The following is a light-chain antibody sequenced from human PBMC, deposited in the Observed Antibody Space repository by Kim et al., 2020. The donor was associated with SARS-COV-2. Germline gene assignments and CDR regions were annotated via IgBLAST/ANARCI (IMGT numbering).Light chain of an antibody. CDR1: QSVRSNY. Sequence: PGDRATLACRASQSVRSNYLAWYQQKPGQAPRLLIFAASTRVTGIPDRFSGTGSGTDFSLTINSLEPEDFAVYYCQQYGGSPLITFGQGTRLEIK. CDR3: QQYGGSPLIT. CDR2: AAS. J-gene: IGKJ5*01. V-gene: IGKV3-20*01.